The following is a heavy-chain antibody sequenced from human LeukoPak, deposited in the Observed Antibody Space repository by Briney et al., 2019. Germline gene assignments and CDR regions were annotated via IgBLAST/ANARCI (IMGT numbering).Heavy chain of an antibody. CDR2: ISYDGSNK. Sequence: SGGSLRLSCAASGFTFSSYAMHWVRQAPGKGLEWVAVISYDGSNKYYADSVKGRFTISRDNSKNTLYLQMNSLRAEDTAVYYCARDPNRGYSYGYDAFDIWGQGTMVTVSS. V-gene: IGHV3-30-3*01. D-gene: IGHD5-18*01. J-gene: IGHJ3*02. CDR3: ARDPNRGYSYGYDAFDI. CDR1: GFTFSSYA.